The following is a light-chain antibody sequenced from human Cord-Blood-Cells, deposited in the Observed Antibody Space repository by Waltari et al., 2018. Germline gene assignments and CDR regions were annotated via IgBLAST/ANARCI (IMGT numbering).Light chain of an antibody. Sequence: SALTQPPSAPVSPRQSVPITCTVTSSAVSGYSYVSWYPQHPGKAPKLMIYEVTTRPSGVPDRFSGSKSGNKASLTVSGLQAEDEADYYCSSYAGSNNLVFGGGTKLTVL. J-gene: IGLJ2*01. CDR1: SSAVSGYSY. CDR3: SSYAGSNNLV. V-gene: IGLV2-8*01. CDR2: EVT.